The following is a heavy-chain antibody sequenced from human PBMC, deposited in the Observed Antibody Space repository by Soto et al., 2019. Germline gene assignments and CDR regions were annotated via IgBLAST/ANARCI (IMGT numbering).Heavy chain of an antibody. Sequence: QVQLVESGGGVVQPGMSLRLSCAASGFIFNEYGMHWVRQAPGKGLELVAVIWNDGSNKYYADSVKGRFTISRDNSKNPMSLQMNDLRAEDTAVYYCAMWGCSGTNCNLNQRSYDLWGQGTLVTVSS. CDR2: IWNDGSNK. D-gene: IGHD2-15*01. CDR1: GFIFNEYG. V-gene: IGHV3-33*03. J-gene: IGHJ4*02. CDR3: AMWGCSGTNCNLNQRSYDL.